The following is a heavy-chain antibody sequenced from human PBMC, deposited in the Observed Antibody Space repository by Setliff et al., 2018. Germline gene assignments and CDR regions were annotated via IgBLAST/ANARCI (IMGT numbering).Heavy chain of an antibody. CDR3: ARGGTYRYFDY. CDR1: GGSISSYY. CDR2: IYYSGRT. J-gene: IGHJ4*02. V-gene: IGHV4-59*01. Sequence: PSETLSLTCTVSGGSISSYYWSWIRQPPGKGLEWIGYIYYSGRTSYNPSLKSRVTISGDTSKNQFSLKLSSVTAADTAVYYCARGGTYRYFDYWGQGTLVTVSS.